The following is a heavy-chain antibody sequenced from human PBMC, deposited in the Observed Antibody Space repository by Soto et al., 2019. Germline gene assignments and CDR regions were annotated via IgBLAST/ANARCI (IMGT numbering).Heavy chain of an antibody. CDR1: GGSFSGYY. D-gene: IGHD1-1*01. V-gene: IGHV4-34*01. Sequence: PSETLSLTCAVYGGSFSGYYWSWIRQPPGKGLEWIGEINHSGSTNYNPSLKSRVTISIDTSENQFSLRLNSVTAADTAVYFCARRGSAVSVATGFDPWGQGTPVTVS. CDR3: ARRGSAVSVATGFDP. J-gene: IGHJ5*02. CDR2: INHSGST.